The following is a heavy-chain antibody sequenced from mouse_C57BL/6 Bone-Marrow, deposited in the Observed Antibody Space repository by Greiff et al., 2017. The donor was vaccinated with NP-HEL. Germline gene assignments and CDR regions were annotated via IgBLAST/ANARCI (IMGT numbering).Heavy chain of an antibody. CDR3: ARLGKGAMDY. J-gene: IGHJ4*01. Sequence: EVQLVESGGGLVKPGGSLKLSCAASGFTFSSYTMSWVRQTPEKRLEWVATISGGGGNTYYPDSVKGRFTISRDNAKNTLYLQMSSLRSEDTALYYCARLGKGAMDYWGQGTSVTVSS. V-gene: IGHV5-9*01. CDR2: ISGGGGNT. CDR1: GFTFSSYT.